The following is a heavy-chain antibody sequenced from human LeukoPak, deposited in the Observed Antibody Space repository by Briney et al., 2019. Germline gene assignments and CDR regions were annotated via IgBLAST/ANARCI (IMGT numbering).Heavy chain of an antibody. CDR2: IYTSGST. Sequence: SQTLSLTCTVSGGSISSGSYYWSWIRQPAGKGLEWIGRIYTSGSTNYNPSLKSRVTISVDTSKNQFSLKLSSVTAADTAVYYCARGIVVVAQLGFYFYYMDVWGKGTTVTISS. V-gene: IGHV4-61*02. J-gene: IGHJ6*03. D-gene: IGHD2-15*01. CDR3: ARGIVVVAQLGFYFYYMDV. CDR1: GGSISSGSYY.